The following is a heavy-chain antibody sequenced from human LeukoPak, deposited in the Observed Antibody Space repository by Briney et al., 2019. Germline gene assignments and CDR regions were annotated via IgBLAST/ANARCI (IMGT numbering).Heavy chain of an antibody. Sequence: SETLSLTCTVSGGSISSYYWSWIRQPPGKGLEWIGYIYYSGSTNYNPSLKSRVTISVDTSKNQFSLKLSSVTAADTAMYYCARRYSSSWYGIWFDPWGQGTLVTVSS. CDR3: ARRYSSSWYGIWFDP. CDR2: IYYSGST. D-gene: IGHD6-13*01. V-gene: IGHV4-59*08. J-gene: IGHJ5*02. CDR1: GGSISSYY.